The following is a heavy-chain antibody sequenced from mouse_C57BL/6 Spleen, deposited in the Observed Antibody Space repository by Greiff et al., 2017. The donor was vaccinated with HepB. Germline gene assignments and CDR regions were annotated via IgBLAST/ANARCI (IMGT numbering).Heavy chain of an antibody. V-gene: IGHV1-4*01. CDR2: INPSSGYT. CDR1: GYTFTSYT. D-gene: IGHD2-4*01. J-gene: IGHJ4*01. Sequence: QVHVKQSGAELARPGASVKMSCKASGYTFTSYTMHWVKQRPGQGLEWIGYINPSSGYTKYNQKFKDKATLTADKSSSTAYMQLSSLTSEDSAVYYCARGAIYYDYDVGYAMDYWGQGTSVTVSS. CDR3: ARGAIYYDYDVGYAMDY.